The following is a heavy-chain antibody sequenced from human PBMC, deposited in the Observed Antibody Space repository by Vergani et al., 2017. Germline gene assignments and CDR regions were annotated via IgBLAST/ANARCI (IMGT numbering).Heavy chain of an antibody. CDR3: AKARDPNCKGGNCYSYYYGLDL. V-gene: IGHV3-7*03. J-gene: IGHJ6*02. CDR2: ISPDGSAT. Sequence: VQLVESGGGVVQPGTSLRLSCVVSGFALNRHAMYWVRQAPGKGLEWVAHISPDGSATSYVDSVKGRFTISRDNSKDTLYLQMNSLRVEDTAIYYCAKARDPNCKGGNCYSYYYGLDLWGQGTTVTVSS. D-gene: IGHD2-21*01. CDR1: GFALNRHA.